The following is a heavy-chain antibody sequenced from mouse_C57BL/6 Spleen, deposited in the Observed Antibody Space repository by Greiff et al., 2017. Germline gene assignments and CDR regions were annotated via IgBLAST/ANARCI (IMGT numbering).Heavy chain of an antibody. CDR3: ARYGNYPYWYFDV. Sequence: VQLQQSGAELARPGASVKMSCKASGYTFTSYTMHWVKQRPGQGLEWIGYINPSSGYTKYNQKFKDKATLTADKSSSTAYMQLSSLTSEDSAVXYCARYGNYPYWYFDVWGTGTTVTVSS. J-gene: IGHJ1*03. CDR2: INPSSGYT. CDR1: GYTFTSYT. D-gene: IGHD2-1*01. V-gene: IGHV1-4*01.